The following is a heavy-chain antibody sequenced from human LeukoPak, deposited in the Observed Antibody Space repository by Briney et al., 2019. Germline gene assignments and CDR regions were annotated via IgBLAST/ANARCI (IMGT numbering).Heavy chain of an antibody. CDR2: ISSSSYI. CDR3: ARDQVGATAIDY. CDR1: GFTFNSYS. Sequence: PGGSLRLSCAASGFTFNSYSMNWVRQAPGKGLEWVSSISSSSYIYYADSVKGRFTISRDNAKNSLYLQMNSLRAEDTAVYYCARDQVGATAIDYWGQGTLVTVSS. D-gene: IGHD1-26*01. J-gene: IGHJ4*02. V-gene: IGHV3-21*01.